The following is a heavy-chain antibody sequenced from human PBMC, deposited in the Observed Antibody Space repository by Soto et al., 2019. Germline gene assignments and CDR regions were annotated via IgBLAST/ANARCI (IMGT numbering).Heavy chain of an antibody. Sequence: ASVKVSCKTSGYIFTDHLIHWVRQSPGQGLQWVGWVHPDSGGTNVAQAFQDRVTMTADTSITTAYMDLARLRPDDTAIFYCARGAQGFFPVSGIYFYFDHWGQGTQVTVSS. CDR2: VHPDSGGT. D-gene: IGHD3-22*01. CDR3: ARGAQGFFPVSGIYFYFDH. J-gene: IGHJ4*02. CDR1: GYIFTDHL. V-gene: IGHV1-2*02.